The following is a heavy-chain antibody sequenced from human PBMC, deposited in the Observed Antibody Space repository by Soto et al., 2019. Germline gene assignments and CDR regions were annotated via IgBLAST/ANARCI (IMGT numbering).Heavy chain of an antibody. CDR2: IFDSGSN. J-gene: IGHJ2*01. CDR3: AREIMPLTNDWYFDL. CDR1: GGSISGGVHS. D-gene: IGHD2-8*01. Sequence: QVQLQESGPGLVKPSETLSLTCTVSGGSISGGVHSWSWIRQPPGKGLGWIGHIFDSGSNYYNPSLKSRLTISVDTSKNQFSLRLSSVTAADTAVYYCAREIMPLTNDWYFDLWGRGTLVTVSS. V-gene: IGHV4-30-4*01.